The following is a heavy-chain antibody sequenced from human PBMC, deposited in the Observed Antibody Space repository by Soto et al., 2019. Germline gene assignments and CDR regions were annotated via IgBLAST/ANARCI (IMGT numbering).Heavy chain of an antibody. CDR2: INPSGGST. J-gene: IGHJ3*02. V-gene: IGHV1-46*01. D-gene: IGHD2-2*01. CDR3: ACQKYCSSTSCPVAFDI. Sequence: QVQLVQSGAEVKKPGASVKVSCKASGYTFTSYYMHWVRQAPGQGLEWMGIINPSGGSTSYAQKFQGRVTMTRDTSTSTVDMELSSLSSEDTAVYYCACQKYCSSTSCPVAFDIWGQGTMVTVSS. CDR1: GYTFTSYY.